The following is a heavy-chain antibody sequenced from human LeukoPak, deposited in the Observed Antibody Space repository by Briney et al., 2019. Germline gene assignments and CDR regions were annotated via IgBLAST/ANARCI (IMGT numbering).Heavy chain of an antibody. J-gene: IGHJ4*02. Sequence: ASVKVSCKASGGTFSSYYMHWVRQAPGQGLEWMGWINPNSGGTNYAQKFQGRVTMTRDTSISTAYMELSRLRSDDTAVYYCARGVAVAGTDYWGQGTLVTVSS. CDR3: ARGVAVAGTDY. CDR2: INPNSGGT. D-gene: IGHD6-19*01. V-gene: IGHV1-2*02. CDR1: GGTFSSYY.